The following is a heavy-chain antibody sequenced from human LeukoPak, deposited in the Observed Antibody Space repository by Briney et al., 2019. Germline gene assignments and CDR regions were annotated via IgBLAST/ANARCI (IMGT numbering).Heavy chain of an antibody. Sequence: GGSLRLSCAASGFSVSSNYMNWVRQAPKKGLEWVSVMYSGGGTYYADSVKGRFTISRDNSKNTLFLQMNSLRAEDTAVYCCARATILPDYWGQGTLVTVSS. J-gene: IGHJ4*02. CDR2: MYSGGGT. CDR1: GFSVSSNY. D-gene: IGHD2-21*01. V-gene: IGHV3-66*01. CDR3: ARATILPDY.